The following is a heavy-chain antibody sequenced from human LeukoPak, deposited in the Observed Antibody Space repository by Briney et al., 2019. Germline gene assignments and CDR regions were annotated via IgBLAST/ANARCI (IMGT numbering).Heavy chain of an antibody. J-gene: IGHJ4*02. D-gene: IGHD2/OR15-2a*01. CDR2: INSDGSST. V-gene: IGHV3-74*01. CDR1: GFTFSGYW. CDR3: ARAIGLDFDF. Sequence: GGSLTLSCAASGFTFSGYWLHWVRQPQGKGLVWVSRINSDGSSTTYADSVKGRFTISRDSAKNTLYLQMNSLRAEDTDMYYCARAIGLDFDFWGQGTLVTVSS.